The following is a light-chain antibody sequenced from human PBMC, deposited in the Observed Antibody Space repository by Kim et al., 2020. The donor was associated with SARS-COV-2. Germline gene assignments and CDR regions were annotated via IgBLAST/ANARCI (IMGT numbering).Light chain of an antibody. J-gene: IGKJ4*01. V-gene: IGKV4-1*01. CDR3: LRHHGSST. CDR2: WAS. Sequence: DIVMTQSPDSLAVSPGERATINCKSTQSLLYSSYNRNSLAWYQHKPGQPPKLLIYWASIRESGVPDRFSGSGSGTDFTLTISSLQAEDVAVYYCLRHHGSSTFGGGTTVDSK. CDR1: QSLLYSSYNRNS.